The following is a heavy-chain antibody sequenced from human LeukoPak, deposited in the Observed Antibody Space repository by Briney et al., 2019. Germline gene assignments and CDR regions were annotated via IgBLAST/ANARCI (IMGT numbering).Heavy chain of an antibody. CDR1: GFTFSSYA. D-gene: IGHD2-15*01. V-gene: IGHV3-23*01. Sequence: PGGSLRLSCAASGFTFSSYAMSWVRQAPGKGLEWVSAISGSGGSTYYADSVKGRFTISRDNSKNTLYLQMNSLRAEDTAVYYCARCGGSGYYYYYGMDVWGQGTTVTVSS. CDR2: ISGSGGST. CDR3: ARCGGSGYYYYYGMDV. J-gene: IGHJ6*02.